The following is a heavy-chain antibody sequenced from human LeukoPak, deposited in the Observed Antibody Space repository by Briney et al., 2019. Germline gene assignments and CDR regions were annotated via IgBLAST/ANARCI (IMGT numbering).Heavy chain of an antibody. CDR1: GGTFSSYA. D-gene: IGHD3-22*01. V-gene: IGHV1-69*13. Sequence: GASVKVSCKASGGTFSSYAISWVRQATGQGLEWMGGIIPIFGTANYAQKFQGRVTITADESTSTAYMELSSLRSEDTAVYYCARSPRSSMYDSSGYYYGYWGQGTLVTVSS. J-gene: IGHJ4*02. CDR2: IIPIFGTA. CDR3: ARSPRSSMYDSSGYYYGY.